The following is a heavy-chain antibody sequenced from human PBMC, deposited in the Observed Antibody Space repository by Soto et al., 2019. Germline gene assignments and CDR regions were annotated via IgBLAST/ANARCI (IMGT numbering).Heavy chain of an antibody. CDR2: IYYSGST. CDR3: ARDEYFGSSGYSSDAFDI. Sequence: PSETLSLTCTVSGGSISSGGYCWSWIRQHPGKGLEWIGYIYYSGSTYYNPSLKSRVTISVDTSKNQFSLKLSSVTAADTAVYYCARDEYFGSSGYSSDAFDIWGQGTMVTVSS. J-gene: IGHJ3*02. V-gene: IGHV4-31*03. CDR1: GGSISSGGYC. D-gene: IGHD3-22*01.